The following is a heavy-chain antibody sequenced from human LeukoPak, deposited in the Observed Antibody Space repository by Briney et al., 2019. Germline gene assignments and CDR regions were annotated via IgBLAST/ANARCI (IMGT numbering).Heavy chain of an antibody. J-gene: IGHJ6*02. CDR2: ISWNSGSI. D-gene: IGHD4-17*01. V-gene: IGHV3-9*01. CDR1: GFTFDDYA. CDR3: AKDIGSGDYPYCYYYGMDV. Sequence: GGSLRLSCAASGFTFDDYAMHWVRQAPGKGLEWVSGISWNSGSIGYADSVKGRFTISRDNAKNSLYLQMNSLRAEDTALYYCAKDIGSGDYPYCYYYGMDVWGQGTTVTVSS.